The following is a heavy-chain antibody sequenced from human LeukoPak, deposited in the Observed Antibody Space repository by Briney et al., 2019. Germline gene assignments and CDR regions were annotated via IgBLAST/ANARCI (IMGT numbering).Heavy chain of an antibody. Sequence: PSETLSLTCTVSGGSISRSPYYWAWIRQPPGEGLEWIGSVYHGGDTYYNPSLKSRATISVDTSKNQFYLRLRSVTAADTAVYYCARPGGSLAAHFDHWGQGTLVAVSS. D-gene: IGHD2-15*01. CDR1: GGSISRSPYY. CDR3: ARPGGSLAAHFDH. V-gene: IGHV4-39*01. J-gene: IGHJ4*02. CDR2: VYHGGDT.